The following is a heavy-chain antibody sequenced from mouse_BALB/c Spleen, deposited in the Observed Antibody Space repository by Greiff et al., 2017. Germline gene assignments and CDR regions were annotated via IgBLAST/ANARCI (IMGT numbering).Heavy chain of an antibody. CDR2: IDPANGNT. Sequence: EVQLVESGAELVKPGASVKLSCTASGFNIKDTYMHWVKQRPEQGLEWIGRIDPANGNTKYDPKFQGKATITADTSSNTAYLQLSSLTSEDTAVYYCARNDDGYYEAYWGQGTLVTVSA. CDR3: ARNDDGYYEAY. V-gene: IGHV14-3*02. CDR1: GFNIKDTY. D-gene: IGHD2-3*01. J-gene: IGHJ3*01.